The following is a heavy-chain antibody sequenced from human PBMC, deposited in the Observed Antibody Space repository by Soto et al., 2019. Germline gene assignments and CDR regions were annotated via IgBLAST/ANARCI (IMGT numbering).Heavy chain of an antibody. D-gene: IGHD2-15*01. J-gene: IGHJ4*02. CDR2: INHSGST. Sequence: QVQLQQWGAGLLKPSETLSLTCAVYGGSFSGYYWSWIRQPPGKGLEWIGEINHSGSTNYNPSLTRRATRPQPTTQNHCTRQLSSVPAADAAVYYWARTATPSGSSGSCYSGRDYWGQGPLVTVSS. CDR1: GGSFSGYY. CDR3: ARTATPSGSSGSCYSGRDY. V-gene: IGHV4-34*01.